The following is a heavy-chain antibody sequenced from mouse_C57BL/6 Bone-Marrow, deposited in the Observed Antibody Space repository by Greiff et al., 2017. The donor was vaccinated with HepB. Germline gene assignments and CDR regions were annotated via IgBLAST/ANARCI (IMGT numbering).Heavy chain of an antibody. CDR2: IDPSDSYT. V-gene: IGHV1-69*01. D-gene: IGHD2-3*01. CDR3: ASDGYSLYGYFDV. Sequence: QVQLQQPGAELVMPGASVKLSCKASGYTFTSYWMHWVKQRPGQGLEWIGEIDPSDSYTNYNQKFKGKSTLTVDKSSSTAYMQRSSLTSEDSAVYYCASDGYSLYGYFDVWGTGTTVTVSS. J-gene: IGHJ1*03. CDR1: GYTFTSYW.